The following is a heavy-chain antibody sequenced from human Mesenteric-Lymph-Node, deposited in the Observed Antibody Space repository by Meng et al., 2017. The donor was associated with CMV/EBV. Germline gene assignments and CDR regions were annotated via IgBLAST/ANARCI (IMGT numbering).Heavy chain of an antibody. Sequence: GESLKISCTASGFTFSSYALHWVRQAPGEGLEWVGRIKSKSDGGATDYAAPMQGRFTTSRDDSKNTLYLEINDLKIDDTAVYYCTKDSRYSGTYSGNFDYWGQGTLVTVSS. D-gene: IGHD1-26*01. V-gene: IGHV3-15*01. J-gene: IGHJ4*02. CDR1: GFTFSSYA. CDR3: TKDSRYSGTYSGNFDY. CDR2: IKSKSDGGAT.